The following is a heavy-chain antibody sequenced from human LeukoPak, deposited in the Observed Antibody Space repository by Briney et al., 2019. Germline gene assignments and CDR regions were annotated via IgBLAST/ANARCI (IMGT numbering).Heavy chain of an antibody. J-gene: IGHJ6*02. V-gene: IGHV4-59*01. Sequence: SETLSLTCTVSGGSISSYYWSWIRQPPGKGLEWIGYIYYSGSTNYNPSLKSRVTISVDTSKNQFSLKLSSVIAADTAVYYCARSRDSSSWPYYYGMDVWGQGTTVTVSS. CDR3: ARSRDSSSWPYYYGMDV. CDR1: GGSISSYY. D-gene: IGHD6-13*01. CDR2: IYYSGST.